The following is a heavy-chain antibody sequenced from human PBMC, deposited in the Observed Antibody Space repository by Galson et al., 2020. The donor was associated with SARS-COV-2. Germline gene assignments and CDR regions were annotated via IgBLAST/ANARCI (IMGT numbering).Heavy chain of an antibody. Sequence: ETSETLSLTCTVSGGSISSYYWSWIRQPPGKGLEWIGYIYYSGSTNYNPSLKSRVTISVDTSKNQFSLKLSSVTAADTDVYYCARVPTLRFYSSGWYSRWFDPWGQGTLVTVSS. CDR1: GGSISSYY. D-gene: IGHD6-19*01. CDR2: IYYSGST. J-gene: IGHJ5*02. CDR3: ARVPTLRFYSSGWYSRWFDP. V-gene: IGHV4-59*01.